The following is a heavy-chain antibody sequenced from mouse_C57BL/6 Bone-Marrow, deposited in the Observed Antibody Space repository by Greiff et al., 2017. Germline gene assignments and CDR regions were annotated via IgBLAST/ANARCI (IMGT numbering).Heavy chain of an antibody. D-gene: IGHD4-1*01. CDR1: GYAFSTYW. V-gene: IGHV1-80*01. Sequence: VKLVESGAELVKPGASVKISCKVSGYAFSTYWMHWVKQRPGKGLEWIGQIYPGDGDTNYNGKFKGKATLTADKSSSTAYMQLSSLTSEDSAVYFCARDWDYFDYWGQGTTLTVSS. J-gene: IGHJ2*01. CDR3: ARDWDYFDY. CDR2: IYPGDGDT.